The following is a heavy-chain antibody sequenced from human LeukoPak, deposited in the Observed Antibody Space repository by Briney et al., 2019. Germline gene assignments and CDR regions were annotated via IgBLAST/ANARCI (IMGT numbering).Heavy chain of an antibody. V-gene: IGHV3-21*01. J-gene: IGHJ4*02. CDR2: ISSTTIYR. Sequence: PGGSLRLSCAASGFTFNTYSMNWVRQAPGKGLEGGSSISSTTIYRYYADSVRGRFTVSRDNAKNSMYLQMSSLRAEDTAVYYCARAPYYYCDSGSGTRVTGNPDYWGQGTLVTVSS. D-gene: IGHD3-10*01. CDR1: GFTFNTYS. CDR3: ARAPYYYCDSGSGTRVTGNPDY.